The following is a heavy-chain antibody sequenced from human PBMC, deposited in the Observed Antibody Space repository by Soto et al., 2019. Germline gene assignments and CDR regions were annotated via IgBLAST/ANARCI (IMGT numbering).Heavy chain of an antibody. CDR2: ISYDGSNK. Sequence: QVQLVESGGGVVQPGRSLRLSCAASGFTFSSYGMHWVRQAPGKGLEWVAVISYDGSNKYYADSVKGRFTISRDNSKNTLYLQMNSLRAEDTAVYYCAKADGDMATFDYWGHGTLVTVSS. CDR1: GFTFSSYG. J-gene: IGHJ4*01. CDR3: AKADGDMATFDY. D-gene: IGHD5-12*01. V-gene: IGHV3-30*18.